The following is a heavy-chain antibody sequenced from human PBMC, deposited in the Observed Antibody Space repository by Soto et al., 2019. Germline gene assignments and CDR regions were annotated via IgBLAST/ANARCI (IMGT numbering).Heavy chain of an antibody. Sequence: QVQLVQSGAEVKKPGSSVKVSCKASGDTFSSSTLSWVRQGPGQGLEWMGRIIPIVSIANYAQKFEGRITISAHKSTSTDDMDLSTVNSAVSSWYCCERVGYIDCWPRDSWGQGTLVIVTS. D-gene: IGHD2-21*02. CDR1: GDTFSSST. J-gene: IGHJ4*02. CDR3: ERVGYIDCWPRDS. V-gene: IGHV1-69*02. CDR2: IIPIVSIA.